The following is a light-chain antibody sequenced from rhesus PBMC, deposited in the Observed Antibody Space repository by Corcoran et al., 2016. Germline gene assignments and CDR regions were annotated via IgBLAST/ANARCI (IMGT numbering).Light chain of an antibody. Sequence: DIQMTQSPSSLSASVGDRATITCRASQAIKNYISWYQQKPGKAPKPLMYYTSTLETGVTSRFSGKGSGTDYTLTISSLQPEDIATYYCQQYNNSPLFAFGPGTKLDIK. CDR2: YTS. CDR3: QQYNNSPLFA. V-gene: IGKV1-66*01. J-gene: IGKJ3*01. CDR1: QAIKNY.